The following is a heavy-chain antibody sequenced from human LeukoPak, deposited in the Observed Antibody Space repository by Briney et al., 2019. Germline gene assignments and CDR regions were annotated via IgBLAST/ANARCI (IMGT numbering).Heavy chain of an antibody. CDR1: GFTFSSYS. J-gene: IGHJ3*02. CDR3: ARDGTYYDILTGYYSVDAFDI. CDR2: ISSSSSTI. Sequence: GVSLRLSCAASGFTFSSYSMNWVRQAPGKGLEWVSYISSSSSTIYYADSVKGRFTISRDNAKNSLYLQMNSLRDEDTAVYYCARDGTYYDILTGYYSVDAFDIWGQGTMVTVSS. D-gene: IGHD3-9*01. V-gene: IGHV3-48*02.